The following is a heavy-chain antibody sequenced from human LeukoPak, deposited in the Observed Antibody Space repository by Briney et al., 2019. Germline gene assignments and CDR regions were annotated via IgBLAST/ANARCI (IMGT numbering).Heavy chain of an antibody. Sequence: PGGSLRLSCAASGFTFNDYAMHWVRQAPGKGLEWVAVISHDGNIKYYADSVKGRFTISRDNSKYTLYLQMNSLRAEDTAVYYCARGRLAGGYSGYDSFDYWGQGTLVTVSS. CDR2: ISHDGNIK. D-gene: IGHD5-12*01. CDR3: ARGRLAGGYSGYDSFDY. CDR1: GFTFNDYA. V-gene: IGHV3-30-3*01. J-gene: IGHJ4*02.